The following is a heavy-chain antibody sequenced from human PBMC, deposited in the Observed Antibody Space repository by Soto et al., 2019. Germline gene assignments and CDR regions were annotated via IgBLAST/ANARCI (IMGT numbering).Heavy chain of an antibody. CDR2: INAGNGNT. J-gene: IGHJ3*02. CDR3: AIGVCAGIGPKPSSYI. Sequence: QRLEWMGWINAGNGNTKYSQKFQGRVTITRDTSASTAYMELSSLRSEDTAVYYCAIGVCAGIGPKPSSYIW. V-gene: IGHV1-3*01. D-gene: IGHD3-16*01.